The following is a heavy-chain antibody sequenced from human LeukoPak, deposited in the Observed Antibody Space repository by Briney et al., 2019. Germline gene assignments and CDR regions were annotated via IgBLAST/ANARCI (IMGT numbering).Heavy chain of an antibody. CDR3: ASITGADY. V-gene: IGHV3-48*04. CDR1: GFTFSSYS. D-gene: IGHD1-20*01. CDR2: ISSSSSTI. Sequence: PGGSLRLSCAASGFTFSSYSMNWVRRAPGKGLEWVSYISSSSSTIYCADSVKGRFTISRDNAKNSLYLQMNSLRAEDTAVYYCASITGADYWGQGTLVPVSS. J-gene: IGHJ4*02.